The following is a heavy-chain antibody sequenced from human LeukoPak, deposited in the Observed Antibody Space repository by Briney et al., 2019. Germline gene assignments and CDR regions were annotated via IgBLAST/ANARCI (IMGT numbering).Heavy chain of an antibody. Sequence: SETLSLTCTVSGGSISSSSYYWGWIRQPPGKGLEWIGSIYYSGSTYYNPSLKSRVTISVDTSKNQFSLKLSSVTAADTAAYCCARVGVAGLLYYFDYWGQGTLVTVSS. J-gene: IGHJ4*02. V-gene: IGHV4-39*07. CDR1: GGSISSSSYY. CDR2: IYYSGST. D-gene: IGHD6-19*01. CDR3: ARVGVAGLLYYFDY.